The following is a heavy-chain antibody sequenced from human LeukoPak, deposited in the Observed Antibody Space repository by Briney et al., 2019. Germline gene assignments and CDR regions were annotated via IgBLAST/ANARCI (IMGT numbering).Heavy chain of an antibody. CDR3: ARDGGDGYYYDSSGPFDY. CDR1: GGSISSYY. Sequence: PSETLSLTCTVSGGSISSYYWSWIRQPLGKGLEWIGYIYYSGSTNYNPSLKSRVTMSVDTSKNQFSLKLSSVTAADTAVYYCARDGGDGYYYDSSGPFDYWGQGTLVTVSS. CDR2: IYYSGST. J-gene: IGHJ4*02. D-gene: IGHD3-22*01. V-gene: IGHV4-59*12.